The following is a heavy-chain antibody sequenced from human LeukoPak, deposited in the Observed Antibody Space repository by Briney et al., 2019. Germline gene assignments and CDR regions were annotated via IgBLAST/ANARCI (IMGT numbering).Heavy chain of an antibody. Sequence: GASVKVSCKVSGYTLTELSMHWVRQAPGKRLEWVGGFDPEDGETIYAQKFQGGVTMTEDTFTGTAYMKLRSLRSEVTAVYYCATGAXXXXXXXXXXXFXYWGQGTLVTVSS. CDR3: ATGAXXXXXXXXXXXFXY. CDR1: GYTLTELS. J-gene: IGHJ4*02. V-gene: IGHV1-24*01. CDR2: FDPEDGET.